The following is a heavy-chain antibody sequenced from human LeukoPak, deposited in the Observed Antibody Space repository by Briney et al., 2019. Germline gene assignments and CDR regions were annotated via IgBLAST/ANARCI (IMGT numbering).Heavy chain of an antibody. CDR1: GGSITSSSSY. Sequence: PSETLSLTCPVSGGSITSSSSYWGWIRQPPGKGLEWIGTIYYSGTTYYNPSLKSRVTISIDAAKNQFSLMLTSVTAADTAVYYCARLVPPGGGDCTGSNCHTVYYFDYWGQGTLVTVSS. J-gene: IGHJ4*02. CDR2: IYYSGTT. CDR3: ARLVPPGGGDCTGSNCHTVYYFDY. V-gene: IGHV4-39*01. D-gene: IGHD2-15*01.